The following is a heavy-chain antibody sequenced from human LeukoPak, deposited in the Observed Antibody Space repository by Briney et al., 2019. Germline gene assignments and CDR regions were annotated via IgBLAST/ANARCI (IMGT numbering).Heavy chain of an antibody. V-gene: IGHV3-53*01. Sequence: TGGSLRLSCAASGFTVSSNYMSWVRQAPGQGLEWVSVIYSGGSTYYAYSVKGRFTISRDNSKNTLYLQMNSLRPEDTAVYYCTRGASGSYLFDSWGQGTLVTVSS. CDR2: IYSGGST. CDR3: TRGASGSYLFDS. CDR1: GFTVSSNY. D-gene: IGHD3-10*01. J-gene: IGHJ4*02.